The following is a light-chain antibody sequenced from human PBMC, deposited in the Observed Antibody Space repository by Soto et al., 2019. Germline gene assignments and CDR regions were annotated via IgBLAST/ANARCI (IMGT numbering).Light chain of an antibody. CDR2: KAS. V-gene: IGKV1-5*03. Sequence: DIQMTQFPSTLSASVGDRVTITCRASQSIDNWLAWYQQKPGKAPKLLIYKASSLESGVPSRFSGSGSETEFTLTISSLQPDDFATYCCQQYDRYSRLYTFGQGTKLEIK. CDR3: QQYDRYSRLYT. J-gene: IGKJ2*01. CDR1: QSIDNW.